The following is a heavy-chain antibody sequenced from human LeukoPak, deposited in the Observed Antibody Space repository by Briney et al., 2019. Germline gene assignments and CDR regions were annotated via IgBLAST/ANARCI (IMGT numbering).Heavy chain of an antibody. V-gene: IGHV4-39*01. CDR2: IYESGST. J-gene: IGHJ4*02. Sequence: PSETLSLTCTVSGGSISSSSYYWGWIRQSPGKGLEWIGSIYESGSTYYNPSLKSRVTISVDTSKNQFSLRLSSVTAADTAVYYCARRTFGGVIAYWGQGTLVTVSS. D-gene: IGHD3-16*02. CDR3: ARRTFGGVIAY. CDR1: GGSISSSSYY.